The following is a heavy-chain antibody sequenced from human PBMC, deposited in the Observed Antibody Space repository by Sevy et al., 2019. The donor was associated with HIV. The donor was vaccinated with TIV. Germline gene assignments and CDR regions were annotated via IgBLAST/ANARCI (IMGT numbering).Heavy chain of an antibody. Sequence: GGSLRLSCAASGFTFSDYYMSWIRQAPGKGLEWVSYISSSGSTIYYADSVQGRFTISRDNAKNSLYLQMNSLRAEDTAVYYCARSLPTGTTKTWAFDYWGQGTLVTVSS. V-gene: IGHV3-11*01. J-gene: IGHJ4*02. CDR3: ARSLPTGTTKTWAFDY. D-gene: IGHD4-17*01. CDR2: ISSSGSTI. CDR1: GFTFSDYY.